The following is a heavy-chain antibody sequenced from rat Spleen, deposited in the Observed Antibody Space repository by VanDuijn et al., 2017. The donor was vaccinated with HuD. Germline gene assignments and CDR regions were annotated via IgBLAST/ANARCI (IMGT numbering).Heavy chain of an antibody. CDR3: ARGDPGYYYDGYPLDY. CDR2: ISTSGSRT. Sequence: EVQLVESGGGLVQPGRSLKLSCAASGFTFSNYYMAWVRQAPKKGLEWVATISTSGSRTYYPDSVKGRFTISRDNAKSSLYLQMNSLKSEDTATYYCARGDPGYYYDGYPLDYWGQGVMVTVSS. D-gene: IGHD1-12*03. V-gene: IGHV5-25*01. CDR1: GFTFSNYY. J-gene: IGHJ2*01.